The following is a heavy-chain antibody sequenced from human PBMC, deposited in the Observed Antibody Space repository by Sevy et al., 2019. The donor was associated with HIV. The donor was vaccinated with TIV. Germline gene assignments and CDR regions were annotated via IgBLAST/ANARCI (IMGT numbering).Heavy chain of an antibody. CDR1: GVSFRGYY. CDR2: LSHSGTT. V-gene: IGHV4-34*01. CDR3: AGGYGGSPFRYFYYMDV. D-gene: IGHD5-12*01. Sequence: SETLSLTCVVSGVSFRGYYWSWIRQPPGKGLEWIGELSHSGTTNPDYKPPLESRVNYNPSLESRVVLSADTSKNRFSLKLDSVTAADTGVYYCAGGYGGSPFRYFYYMDVWGKGSTVTVSS. J-gene: IGHJ6*03.